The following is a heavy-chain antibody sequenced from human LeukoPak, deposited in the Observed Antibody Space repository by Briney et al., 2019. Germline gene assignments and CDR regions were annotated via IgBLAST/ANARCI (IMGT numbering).Heavy chain of an antibody. V-gene: IGHV4-31*03. CDR3: ARGSGDYIPNFDY. D-gene: IGHD4-17*01. Sequence: PSETLSLTCTVSGGSISSGGYYWSWIRQHPGKGLEWIGYIYYSGSTYYNPSLKSRVTISVDTSKNQSSLKLSSVTAADTAVYYCARGSGDYIPNFDYWGQGTLVTVSS. CDR1: GGSISSGGYY. J-gene: IGHJ4*02. CDR2: IYYSGST.